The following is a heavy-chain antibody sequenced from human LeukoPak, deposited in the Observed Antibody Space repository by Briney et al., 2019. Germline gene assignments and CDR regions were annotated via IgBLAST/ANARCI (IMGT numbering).Heavy chain of an antibody. J-gene: IGHJ5*02. V-gene: IGHV1-8*01. D-gene: IGHD2-2*01. CDR2: MNPSSGNT. CDR3: ARVAKVPATGNWFDP. CDR1: GYTFTSYD. Sequence: GASVTVSCKASGYTFTSYDINWVRQAPGQGLEWMGWMNPSSGNTGYAEKFQGRVTMTRSSSINTAYMELSSLRSEDTAVYYCARVAKVPATGNWFDPWGQGTQVTVSS.